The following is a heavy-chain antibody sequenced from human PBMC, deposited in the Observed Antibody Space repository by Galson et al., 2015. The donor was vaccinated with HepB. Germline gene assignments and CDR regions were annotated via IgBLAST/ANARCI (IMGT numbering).Heavy chain of an antibody. Sequence: SVKVSCKVSGYTLTELSMHWVRQAPGKGLEWMGGFDPEDGETIYAQKFQGRVTMTEDTSTDTAYMELSSLKSEDTAVYYCATHLYCSSTSCYKIHFDYWGQGTLVTVSS. CDR2: FDPEDGET. CDR1: GYTLTELS. D-gene: IGHD2-2*01. CDR3: ATHLYCSSTSCYKIHFDY. V-gene: IGHV1-24*01. J-gene: IGHJ4*02.